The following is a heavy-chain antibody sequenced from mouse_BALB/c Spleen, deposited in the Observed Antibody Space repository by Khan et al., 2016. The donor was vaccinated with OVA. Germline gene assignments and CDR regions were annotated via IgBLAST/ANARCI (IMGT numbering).Heavy chain of an antibody. Sequence: QVQLQQSGAELVRPGASVKLSCKTSGYIFTSYWIHWVKQRSGQGLEWIARIYPGTANTYYNENFKGKASLTADNSSNTAYKQLSSLKSESSTVYFCAREEALYYFDYWGQGTTLTVSS. V-gene: IGHV1S132*01. J-gene: IGHJ2*01. CDR1: GYIFTSYW. CDR2: IYPGTANT. D-gene: IGHD3-2*02. CDR3: AREEALYYFDY.